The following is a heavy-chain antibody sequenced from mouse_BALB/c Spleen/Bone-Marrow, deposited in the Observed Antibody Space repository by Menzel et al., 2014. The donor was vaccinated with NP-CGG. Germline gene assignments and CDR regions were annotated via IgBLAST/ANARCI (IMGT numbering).Heavy chain of an antibody. J-gene: IGHJ3*01. CDR2: INPGNGGT. CDR3: ARGSPY. CDR1: GYTFXNYY. V-gene: IGHV1S81*02. D-gene: IGHD6-2*01. Sequence: QVQLQQSGAELVKPGASAKLSCKTSGYTFXNYYIYWVKQRPGQGPEWIGEINPGNGGTNFNERFKSKATLTVDKSSTTAYILLTSLTSEDSAVYYCARGSPYWGQGTLVTVSA.